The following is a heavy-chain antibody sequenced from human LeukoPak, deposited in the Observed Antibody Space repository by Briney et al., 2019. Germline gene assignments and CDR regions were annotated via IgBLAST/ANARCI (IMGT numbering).Heavy chain of an antibody. CDR1: GYTFTSYD. CDR2: MNPNSGNR. Sequence: ASVKVSCKASGYTFTSYDINWVRQATGQGLEWMGWMNPNSGNRGYAQKFQGRVTMTRNTSISTAYMELSSLRSEDTAVYYCATSRESGGWFDPWGQGTLVTVSS. J-gene: IGHJ5*02. D-gene: IGHD3-10*01. CDR3: ATSRESGGWFDP. V-gene: IGHV1-8*01.